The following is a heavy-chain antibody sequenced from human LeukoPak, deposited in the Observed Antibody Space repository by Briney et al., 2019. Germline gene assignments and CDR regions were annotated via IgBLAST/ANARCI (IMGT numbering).Heavy chain of an antibody. V-gene: IGHV3-48*01. CDR2: ISSSGTTI. CDR3: ARDLKGYSISGGVDF. CDR1: GFTFSSYS. D-gene: IGHD5-12*01. J-gene: IGHJ4*02. Sequence: PGGSLRLSCASSGFTFSSYSMNWVRQAPGKGLEWVSYISSSGTTISYADSVKGRFTISRDSTRNSLYLQMNSLRVEDTAIYYCARDLKGYSISGGVDFWGQGTLVTVSS.